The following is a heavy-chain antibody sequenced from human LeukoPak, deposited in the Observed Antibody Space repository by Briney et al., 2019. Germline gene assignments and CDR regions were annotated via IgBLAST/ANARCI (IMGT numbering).Heavy chain of an antibody. J-gene: IGHJ4*02. CDR1: GFTFNIYA. CDR3: ARDRAGVGDY. Sequence: PGGSLRLSCAASGFTFNIYAMHWVRQAPGKGLEYVSSITSNGDNTYYANSMKGRFTISRDNSNDTLYLQMGSLRPEDMAVYYCARDRAGVGDYWGQGTLVTVSS. V-gene: IGHV3-64*01. CDR2: ITSNGDNT. D-gene: IGHD2-8*01.